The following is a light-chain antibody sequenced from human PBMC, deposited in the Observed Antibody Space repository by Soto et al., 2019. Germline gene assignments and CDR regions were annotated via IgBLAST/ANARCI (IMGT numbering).Light chain of an antibody. V-gene: IGKV1-27*01. CDR1: QGMRDY. Sequence: DMQMTQSPSSLSASVGDRVTITCRASQGMRDYLAWYQQKPGKVPKLLIYAASTLQSGVPSRFSGSGSGTDFTLTISSLQPEDVATYYCQKYNSAPLTFGGGTKVEIK. J-gene: IGKJ4*01. CDR2: AAS. CDR3: QKYNSAPLT.